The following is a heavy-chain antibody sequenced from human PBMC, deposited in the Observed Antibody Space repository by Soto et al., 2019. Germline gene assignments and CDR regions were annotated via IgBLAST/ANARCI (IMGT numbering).Heavy chain of an antibody. CDR3: DRDYYDSSGHDAFDI. D-gene: IGHD3-22*01. J-gene: IGHJ3*02. Sequence: ASVKVSCKASGYTFTSYYMHWVRQAPGQGLEWMGIINPSGGSTSYAQKFQGRVTVTRDTSTSTVYMELSSLRSEDTAVYYCDRDYYDSSGHDAFDIWGQGTMVTVSS. CDR1: GYTFTSYY. V-gene: IGHV1-46*03. CDR2: INPSGGST.